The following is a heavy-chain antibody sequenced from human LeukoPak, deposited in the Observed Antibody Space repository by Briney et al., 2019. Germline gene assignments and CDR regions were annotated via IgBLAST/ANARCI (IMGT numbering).Heavy chain of an antibody. CDR1: GFTFSSYA. J-gene: IGHJ5*02. V-gene: IGHV3-30-3*01. CDR2: ISYDGSNK. Sequence: PGRSLRLSCAASGFTFSSYAMHWVRQAPGKGLEWVAVISYDGSNKYYADSVKGRFTISRDNSKNTLYLQMNSLRAEDTAVYYCASGQLAPLWFDPWGQGTLVTVSS. CDR3: ASGQLAPLWFDP. D-gene: IGHD6-6*01.